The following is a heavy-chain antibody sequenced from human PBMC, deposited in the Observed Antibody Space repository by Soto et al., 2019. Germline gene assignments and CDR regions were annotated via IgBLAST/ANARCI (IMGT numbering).Heavy chain of an antibody. D-gene: IGHD5-12*01. CDR1: GGTFSSYA. J-gene: IGHJ4*02. Sequence: QVQLVQSGAEVRQPASSVKVSCKTSGGTFSSYAISWVRQALGQGLEWMGGIVPIVDTSTYAQKFQGRVTITAGESTSTVYMELSSLRSDDTAVYYCVRVVAIPGYPDNWGQGTLVTVSS. CDR2: IVPIVDTS. CDR3: VRVVAIPGYPDN. V-gene: IGHV1-69*12.